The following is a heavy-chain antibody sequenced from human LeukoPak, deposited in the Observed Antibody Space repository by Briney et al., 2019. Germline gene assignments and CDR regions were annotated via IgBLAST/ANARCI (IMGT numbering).Heavy chain of an antibody. V-gene: IGHV4-59*12. J-gene: IGHJ4*02. CDR1: GGSISSYY. CDR2: VYYSGST. CDR3: ARGPPDSSWYQSWEMGY. Sequence: SETLSLTCTASGGSISSYYWSWIRQPPGKGLEWIGYVYYSGSTNYNPSLKSRVTISVDTSKNQFSLKLSSVTAADTAVYYCARGPPDSSWYQSWEMGYWGQGTLVTVSS. D-gene: IGHD6-13*01.